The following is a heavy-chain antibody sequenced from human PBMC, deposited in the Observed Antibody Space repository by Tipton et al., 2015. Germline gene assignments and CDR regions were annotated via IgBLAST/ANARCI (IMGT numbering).Heavy chain of an antibody. D-gene: IGHD4-17*01. CDR1: GVSISGTSYY. Sequence: GLVKPSETLSLTCTVSGVSISGTSYYWGWIRQPPGKGLEWIGSINYSGDMYYNPSLKSRVAMSVDTSNNHFSLRLTSLTASDTAVYYCASLLLYGDYVHGLGYWGRGTLVTVSS. CDR2: INYSGDM. J-gene: IGHJ4*02. CDR3: ASLLLYGDYVHGLGY. V-gene: IGHV4-39*02.